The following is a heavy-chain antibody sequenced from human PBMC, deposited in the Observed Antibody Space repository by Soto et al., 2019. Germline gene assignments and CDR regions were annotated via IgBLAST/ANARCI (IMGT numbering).Heavy chain of an antibody. V-gene: IGHV3-21*01. D-gene: IGHD3-10*01. Sequence: ESGGGLVKPGESLRLSCAASGFTFSSYSMNWVRQAPGKGLEWVSSISSSSTYIYYADSMKGRFTISRDNAKNSLYLQMNSLRAEDTAVYYCARTDYYGSGPVDSWGQGTLVTVSS. CDR3: ARTDYYGSGPVDS. CDR2: ISSSSTYI. CDR1: GFTFSSYS. J-gene: IGHJ4*02.